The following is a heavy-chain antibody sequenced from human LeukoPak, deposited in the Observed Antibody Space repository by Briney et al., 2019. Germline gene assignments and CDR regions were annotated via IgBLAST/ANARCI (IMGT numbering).Heavy chain of an antibody. CDR2: ISGDGRNI. V-gene: IGHV3-74*01. CDR1: GFTFCSYR. J-gene: IGHJ6*02. D-gene: IGHD3-9*01. Sequence: GGSLRLSCVASGFTFCSYRTRWGRPGPRKGRVWVSRISGDGRNINYADSVRGRFTISRDNAKNTLYLQMNTLRVEDTAVYYCTRDLMDYDVSTGLHHYYMDVWGQGNTVTVSS. CDR3: TRDLMDYDVSTGLHHYYMDV.